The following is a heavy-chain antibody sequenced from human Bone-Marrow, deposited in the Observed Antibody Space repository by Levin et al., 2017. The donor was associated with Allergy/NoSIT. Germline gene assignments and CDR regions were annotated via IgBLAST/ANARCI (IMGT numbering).Heavy chain of an antibody. J-gene: IGHJ5*02. V-gene: IGHV1-2*02. CDR3: TREDGIDP. Sequence: GASVKVSCKASGYTFTRYYVHWVRQAPGQGLEWMGWINPNTGGTKFAQKFQGRISMTTDMSITTAYMELRTLTCNDTAVYYCTREDGIDPWGQGTLVTVSS. CDR2: INPNTGGT. CDR1: GYTFTRYY.